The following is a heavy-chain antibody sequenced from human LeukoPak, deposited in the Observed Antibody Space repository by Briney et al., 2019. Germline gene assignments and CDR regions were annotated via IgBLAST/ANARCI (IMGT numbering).Heavy chain of an antibody. Sequence: GGSLRLSCAASGFTFSSYSMNWVRQAPGKGLEWVPAISGSGGSTYYADSVKGRFTISRDNSKNTLYLQMNSLRAEDTAVYYCAKSEDDYDILTGYYPLLWFDYWGQGTLVTVSS. CDR3: AKSEDDYDILTGYYPLLWFDY. CDR2: ISGSGGST. V-gene: IGHV3-23*01. J-gene: IGHJ4*02. D-gene: IGHD3-9*01. CDR1: GFTFSSYS.